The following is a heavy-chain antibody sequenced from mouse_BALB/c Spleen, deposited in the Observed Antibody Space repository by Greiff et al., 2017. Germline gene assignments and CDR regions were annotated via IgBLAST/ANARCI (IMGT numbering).Heavy chain of an antibody. CDR1: GFTFSSFG. J-gene: IGHJ4*01. CDR2: ISSGSSTI. Sequence: DVKLVESGGGLVQPGGSRKLSCAASGFTFSSFGMHWVRQAPEKGLEWVAYISSGSSTIYYADTVKGRFTISRDNPKNTLFLQMTSLRSEDTAMYYCARLDPLYYAMDYWGQGTSVTVSS. CDR3: ARLDPLYYAMDY. V-gene: IGHV5-17*02.